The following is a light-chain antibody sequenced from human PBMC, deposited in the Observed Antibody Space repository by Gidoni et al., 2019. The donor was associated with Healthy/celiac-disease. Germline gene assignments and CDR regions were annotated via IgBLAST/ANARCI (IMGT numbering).Light chain of an antibody. CDR3: QQYNNWPFT. CDR2: GAS. V-gene: IGKV3-15*01. J-gene: IGKJ3*01. CDR1: QSVSSK. Sequence: EIVMTQSPATLSVSPGERATLSCRPSQSVSSKLAWYQHKPGQTPRLLIYGASTRATGIPARFSGSGSGTEFTLTISSLQSEDFAVYYCQQYNNWPFTFGPXTKVDIK.